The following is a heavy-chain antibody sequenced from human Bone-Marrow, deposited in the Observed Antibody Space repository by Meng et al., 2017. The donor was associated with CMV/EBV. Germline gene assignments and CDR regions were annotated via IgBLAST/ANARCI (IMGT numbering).Heavy chain of an antibody. CDR2: IIPIFGTA. Sequence: KASGGTFSSYAISWVRQAPGHGLEWMGGIIPIFGTANYAQKFQGRVTITADKSTSTAYMELSSLRSEDTAVYYCARVGSYGYGNWFDPWGQGTLVTVSS. D-gene: IGHD5-18*01. V-gene: IGHV1-69*06. CDR1: GGTFSSYA. J-gene: IGHJ5*02. CDR3: ARVGSYGYGNWFDP.